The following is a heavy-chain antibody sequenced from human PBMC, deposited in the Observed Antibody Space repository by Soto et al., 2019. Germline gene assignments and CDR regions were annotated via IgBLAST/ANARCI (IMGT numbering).Heavy chain of an antibody. CDR2: VYYSGST. D-gene: IGHD2-15*01. CDR3: AGGSVVAAHGAFDI. Sequence: TLSLTCTVSGGSISSGGYYWSWIRQHPGKGLEWIGYVYYSGSTYYNPSLKSRVTISVDTSKNQFSLKLSSVTAADTAVYYCAGGSVVAAHGAFDIWGQGTMVTVSS. J-gene: IGHJ3*02. CDR1: GGSISSGGYY. V-gene: IGHV4-31*02.